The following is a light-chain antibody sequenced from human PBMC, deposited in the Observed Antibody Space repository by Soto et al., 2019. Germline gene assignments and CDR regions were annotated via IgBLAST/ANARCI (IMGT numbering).Light chain of an antibody. CDR1: DVVGSN. CDR2: GAS. V-gene: IGKV3-15*01. J-gene: IGKJ5*01. CDR3: QQYNDWPPIT. Sequence: EIVMTQSPATLSVSPGERATLSCRASDVVGSNLAWYQQKPGQAPRLLIYGASTRATGIPGRFSGSGFGTEFTLTISGLQTEYLAFYYCQQYNDWPPITFGQGTRLDI.